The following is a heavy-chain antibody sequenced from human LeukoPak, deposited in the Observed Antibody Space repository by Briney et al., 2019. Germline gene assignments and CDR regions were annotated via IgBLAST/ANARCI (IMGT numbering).Heavy chain of an antibody. CDR1: GGSFSGYY. J-gene: IGHJ4*02. CDR3: ARRSYYYGSGSYYNS. CDR2: INHSGST. V-gene: IGHV4-34*01. D-gene: IGHD3-10*01. Sequence: SETLSLTCAVYGGSFSGYYWSWIRQPPGKGLEWIGEINHSGSTNYNPSLKSRVTISVDTSKNQFSLKLSSVTAADTAVYYCARRSYYYGSGSYYNSWGQGTLVTVSS.